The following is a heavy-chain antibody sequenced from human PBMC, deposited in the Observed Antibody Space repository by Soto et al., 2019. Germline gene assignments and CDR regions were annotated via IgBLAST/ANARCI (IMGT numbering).Heavy chain of an antibody. CDR2: ISYDGNNK. J-gene: IGHJ6*02. D-gene: IGHD4-17*01. CDR3: AKDLQAYGDYDYYCYGLDV. Sequence: QQVESGGGVVPPGASLRLSCAASGFTFSTFGKHWVRQTPGKGLEWVAVISYDGNNKVYADSVKGRFTNSRDNFKNTVDLVMNNLKVDDTAVYYCAKDLQAYGDYDYYCYGLDVWGQGATVSVSS. CDR1: GFTFSTFG. V-gene: IGHV3-30*18.